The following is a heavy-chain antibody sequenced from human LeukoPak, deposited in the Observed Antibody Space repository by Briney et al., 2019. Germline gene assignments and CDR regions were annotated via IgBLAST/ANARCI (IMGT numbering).Heavy chain of an antibody. V-gene: IGHV3-48*02. D-gene: IGHD2-15*01. Sequence: GGSLRLSCAASGFALSRYAMNWVRQAPGKGLEWVSYITTSGSTIYYADSVKGRFTISRDNAKNSLYLQMNSLRDEDTAVYYCARDMRGSWSGGTCYTGIFDYWGQGTLVTVSS. CDR2: ITTSGSTI. CDR3: ARDMRGSWSGGTCYTGIFDY. J-gene: IGHJ4*02. CDR1: GFALSRYA.